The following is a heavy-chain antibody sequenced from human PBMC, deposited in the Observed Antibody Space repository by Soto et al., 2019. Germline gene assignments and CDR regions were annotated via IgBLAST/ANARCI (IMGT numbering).Heavy chain of an antibody. V-gene: IGHV3-33*01. J-gene: IGHJ6*02. D-gene: IGHD3-3*01. Sequence: QVQVVESGGGVVQPGRSLRLSCAASGFTFSSFGMHWVRQAPGKGLEWVSLIWYDGSKKSYGDSVKGRFTISRDNSRNTVYLQMSSLRVDDTAVYYCARDASYYSLGSGYYPSRNGMDVWGQGTTVTVSS. CDR2: IWYDGSKK. CDR1: GFTFSSFG. CDR3: ARDASYYSLGSGYYPSRNGMDV.